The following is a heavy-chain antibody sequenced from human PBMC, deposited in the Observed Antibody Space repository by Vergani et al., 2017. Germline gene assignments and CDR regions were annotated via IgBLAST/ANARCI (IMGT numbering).Heavy chain of an antibody. J-gene: IGHJ6*03. D-gene: IGHD5-12*01. CDR1: GFTFSSYA. CDR3: ARGAGYSGYVYYYYYYMDV. V-gene: IGHV3-23*01. Sequence: EVQLLESGGGLVQPGGSLRLSCAASGFTFSSYAMSWVRQAPGKGLEWVSAISGSGGSTYYADSVKGRFTISRDNSKNTLYLQMNSLRAEDTAVYYCARGAGYSGYVYYYYYYMDVWGKGTTVTVSS. CDR2: ISGSGGST.